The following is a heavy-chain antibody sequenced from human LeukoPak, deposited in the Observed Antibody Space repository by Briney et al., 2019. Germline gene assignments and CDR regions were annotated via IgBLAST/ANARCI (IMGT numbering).Heavy chain of an antibody. CDR1: GGSFSGYY. V-gene: IGHV4-34*01. Sequence: PSETLSLTCAVYGGSFSGYYWSWIRHPPGKGLEWIWEINHSGSTNYNPSLKSRVTISVDTSKNQFSLKLSSVTAADTAVYYCARGFFERGYYYYYMDVWGKGTTVTVSS. D-gene: IGHD3-3*01. CDR3: ARGFFERGYYYYYMDV. CDR2: INHSGST. J-gene: IGHJ6*03.